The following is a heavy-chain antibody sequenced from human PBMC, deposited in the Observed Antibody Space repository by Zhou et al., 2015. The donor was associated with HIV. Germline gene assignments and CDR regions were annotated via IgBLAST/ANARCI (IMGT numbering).Heavy chain of an antibody. Sequence: QVQLVQSGAEVKKPGSSVKVSCKASGGTFSSYAISWVRQAPGQGLEWMGGIIPIFGTANYAQKFQGRVTITADESTSTAYMELSSLRSEDTAVYYCASGDYYDSSGYYGSYYFDYWGQGTLVTVSS. V-gene: IGHV1-69*01. CDR3: ASGDYYDSSGYYGSYYFDY. D-gene: IGHD3-22*01. CDR1: GGTFSSYA. CDR2: IIPIFGTA. J-gene: IGHJ4*02.